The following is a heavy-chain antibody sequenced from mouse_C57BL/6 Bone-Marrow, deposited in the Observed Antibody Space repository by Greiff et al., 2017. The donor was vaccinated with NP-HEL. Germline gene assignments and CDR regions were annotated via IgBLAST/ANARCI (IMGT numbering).Heavy chain of an antibody. CDR2: INYDGSST. D-gene: IGHD2-1*01. V-gene: IGHV5-16*01. CDR1: GFTFSDYY. Sequence: EVIVVESEGGLVQPGSSMKLSCTASGFTFSDYYMAWVRQVPEKGLEWVANINYDGSSTYYLDSLKSRFIISRDNAKNILYLQMSSLKSEDTATYYCARSYYGNYRFAYWGQGTLVTVSA. J-gene: IGHJ3*01. CDR3: ARSYYGNYRFAY.